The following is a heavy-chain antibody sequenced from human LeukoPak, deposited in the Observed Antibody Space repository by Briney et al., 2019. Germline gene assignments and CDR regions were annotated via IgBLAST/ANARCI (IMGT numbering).Heavy chain of an antibody. Sequence: SETLSLTCTVSGGSISSSSYYWGWIRQPPGKGLVWIGSIYYSGSTYYNPSLKSRVTISVDTSKNQFSLKLSSVTAADTAVYYCARDETMAWFDPWGQGTLVTVSS. V-gene: IGHV4-39*02. J-gene: IGHJ5*02. CDR3: ARDETMAWFDP. D-gene: IGHD4/OR15-4a*01. CDR1: GGSISSSSYY. CDR2: IYYSGST.